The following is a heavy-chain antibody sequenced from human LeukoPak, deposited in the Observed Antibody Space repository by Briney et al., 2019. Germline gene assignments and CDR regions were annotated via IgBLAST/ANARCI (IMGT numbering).Heavy chain of an antibody. CDR3: ARDGELWFGELYY. V-gene: IGHV4-39*02. Sequence: SETLSLTCTVSDGSIRSSSYYWSWIRQPPGKGLEWIGSIYYTGSTYYNPSLKSRVTISVDTSNNQFSLKLSSVTAADTAVYYCARDGELWFGELYYWGQGTLVTVSS. CDR2: IYYTGST. J-gene: IGHJ4*02. D-gene: IGHD3-10*01. CDR1: DGSIRSSSYY.